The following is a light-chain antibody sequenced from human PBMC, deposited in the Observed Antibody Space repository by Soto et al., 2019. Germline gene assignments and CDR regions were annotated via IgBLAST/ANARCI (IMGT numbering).Light chain of an antibody. CDR2: AAS. CDR1: QNMHNF. J-gene: IGKJ1*01. Sequence: DLQLTQSPSSLSASVGDRVTITCRASQNMHNFLNWFQQKPGTAPKLLIYAASNLQSGVPSRFSGSGSGTDFSLTISSLLPEDFAIYYCQQSYTTPRTFGQGTKVEIK. CDR3: QQSYTTPRT. V-gene: IGKV1-39*01.